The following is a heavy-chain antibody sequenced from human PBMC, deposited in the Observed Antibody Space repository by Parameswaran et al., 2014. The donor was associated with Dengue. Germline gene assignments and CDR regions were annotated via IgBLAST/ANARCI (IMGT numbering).Heavy chain of an antibody. CDR2: INPSGGST. Sequence: WVRQAPGQGLEWMGIINPSGGSTSYAQKFQGRVTMTRDTSTSTVYMELSSLRSEDTAVYYCARDEVDIVVVPAAMRGGLIDYWGQGTPGHRLL. V-gene: IGHV1-46*01. D-gene: IGHD2-2*01. J-gene: IGHJ4*02. CDR3: ARDEVDIVVVPAAMRGGLIDY.